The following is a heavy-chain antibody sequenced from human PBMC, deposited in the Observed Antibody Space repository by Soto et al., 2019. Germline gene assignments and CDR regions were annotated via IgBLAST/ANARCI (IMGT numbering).Heavy chain of an antibody. V-gene: IGHV1-18*01. CDR3: ARFYCSGGSCYSWWFAP. J-gene: IGHJ5*02. D-gene: IGHD2-15*01. CDR2: ISAYNGNT. CDR1: GYTFTSYG. Sequence: ASVKVSCKASGYTFTSYGISWVRQAPGQGLEWMGWISAYNGNTNYAQKLQGRVTMTTDTSTSTAYMELRSLRSDDTAVYYCARFYCSGGSCYSWWFAPWGQGTLVTVSS.